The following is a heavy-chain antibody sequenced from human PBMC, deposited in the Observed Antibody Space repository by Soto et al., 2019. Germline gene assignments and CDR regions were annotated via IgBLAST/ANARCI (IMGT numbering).Heavy chain of an antibody. CDR1: GFTFSSYW. V-gene: IGHV3-7*01. CDR2: IKQDGSEK. D-gene: IGHD2-15*01. Sequence: GGSLRLSCAASGFTFSSYWMSWVRQAPGKGLEWVANIKQDGSEKYYVDSVKGRFTISRDNAKNSLYLQMNSLRAEDTAVYYCASYRLVVVAAAGIWGQGTLVTVSS. J-gene: IGHJ4*02. CDR3: ASYRLVVVAAAGI.